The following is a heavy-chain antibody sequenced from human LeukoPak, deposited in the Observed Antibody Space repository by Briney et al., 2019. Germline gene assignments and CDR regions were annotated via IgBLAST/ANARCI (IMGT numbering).Heavy chain of an antibody. CDR2: INSDETIS. CDR1: GPTFSSYW. Sequence: GGSLRLSCAASGPTFSSYWMHWVRQVPNQGLMWVSRINSDETISEYVDSVNGRFTISRDNAKNTLYLQMNSLRAEDTAVYFCLYGGYFQHWGQGTLVTVSS. D-gene: IGHD3-16*01. J-gene: IGHJ1*01. V-gene: IGHV3-74*01. CDR3: LYGGYFQH.